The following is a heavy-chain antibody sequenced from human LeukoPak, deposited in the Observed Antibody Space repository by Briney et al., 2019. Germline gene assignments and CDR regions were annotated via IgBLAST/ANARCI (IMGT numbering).Heavy chain of an antibody. CDR3: ARARGSSSWYDSSPNWFDP. D-gene: IGHD6-13*01. V-gene: IGHV4-34*01. CDR2: INHSGST. J-gene: IGHJ5*02. CDR1: GGSFSGYY. Sequence: SETLSLTCAVYGGSFSGYYWSWIRQPPGKGLEWIGEINHSGSTNYNPSLKSRVTISVDTSKNQFSLKLSSVTAADTAVYYCARARGSSSWYDSSPNWFDPWGQGTLVTVSS.